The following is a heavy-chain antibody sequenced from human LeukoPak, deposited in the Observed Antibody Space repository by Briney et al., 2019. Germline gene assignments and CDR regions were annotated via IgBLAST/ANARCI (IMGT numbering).Heavy chain of an antibody. CDR2: IYYSGST. CDR3: ALLEEMATTSDY. Sequence: PSETLSLTCTVSGGSISSYYWSWIRQPPGKGLEWIGYIYYSGSTNYNPSLKSRVTISVDTSKNQFSLKLSSVTAADTAVYYCALLEEMATTSDYWGQGTLVTVSS. V-gene: IGHV4-59*08. D-gene: IGHD5-24*01. CDR1: GGSISSYY. J-gene: IGHJ4*02.